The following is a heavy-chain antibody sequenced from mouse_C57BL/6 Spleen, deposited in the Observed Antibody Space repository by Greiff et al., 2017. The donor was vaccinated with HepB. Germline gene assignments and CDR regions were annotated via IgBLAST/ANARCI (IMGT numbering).Heavy chain of an antibody. J-gene: IGHJ4*01. CDR3: ARTGRAMDY. V-gene: IGHV5-17*01. CDR1: GFTFSDYG. Sequence: EVKLVESGGGLVKPGGSLKLSCAASGFTFSDYGFDWVRQAPERGREWVAYINSGSSTIYYADTVKGRFTISRDNAKNTLFLQMTSLRSEDTAMYYCARTGRAMDYWGQGTSVTVSS. CDR2: INSGSSTI.